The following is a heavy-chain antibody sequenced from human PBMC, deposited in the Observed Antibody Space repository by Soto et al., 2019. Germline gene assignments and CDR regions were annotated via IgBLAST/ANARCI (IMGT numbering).Heavy chain of an antibody. Sequence: EVQLLESGGGLVQPGGSLRLSCAASGFTFSCYAMNWVRQAPGKGLEWVSAISGSGGSTYYADSVKGRFTISRDNSKNTLYLQMNSLRAEDTAVYYCAKEVYCSSTSCYYYMDVWGKGTTVTVSS. CDR2: ISGSGGST. J-gene: IGHJ6*03. CDR1: GFTFSCYA. CDR3: AKEVYCSSTSCYYYMDV. D-gene: IGHD2-2*01. V-gene: IGHV3-23*01.